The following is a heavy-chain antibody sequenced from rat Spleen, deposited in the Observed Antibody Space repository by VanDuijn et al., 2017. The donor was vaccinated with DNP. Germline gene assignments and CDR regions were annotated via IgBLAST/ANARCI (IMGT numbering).Heavy chain of an antibody. J-gene: IGHJ3*01. D-gene: IGHD1-11*01. CDR2: ISYDGSST. CDR1: GFTFSNYY. CDR3: ATGATEGFPY. V-gene: IGHV5S10*01. Sequence: EVQLVESGGGLVQPGRSLKLSCAASGFTFSNYYMAWVRQAPTKGLEWVASISYDGSSTYYRDSVKGRFTISRDNAKSTLYLQMDSLRSEDTATYYCATGATEGFPYWGQGTLVSVSS.